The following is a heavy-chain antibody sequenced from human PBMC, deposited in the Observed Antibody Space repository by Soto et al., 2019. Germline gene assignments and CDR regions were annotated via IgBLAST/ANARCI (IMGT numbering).Heavy chain of an antibody. J-gene: IGHJ4*02. CDR1: GYTFTSYY. V-gene: IGHV1-46*01. Sequence: GASVKVSCKASGYTFTSYYMHWVRQAPGQGLEWMGIINPSGGSTSYAQKFQGRVTMTRDTSTSTVYMELSSLRSEDTAVYYCARDRDYDFWSGSDFDYWGQGTLVTVSS. CDR2: INPSGGST. D-gene: IGHD3-3*01. CDR3: ARDRDYDFWSGSDFDY.